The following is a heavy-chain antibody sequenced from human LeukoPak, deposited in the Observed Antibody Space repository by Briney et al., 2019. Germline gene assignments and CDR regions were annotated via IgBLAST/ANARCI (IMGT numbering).Heavy chain of an antibody. J-gene: IGHJ4*02. D-gene: IGHD7-27*01. CDR2: INPNSGGT. V-gene: IGHV1-2*02. CDR3: ARDYPGMITGVEKYFFDY. Sequence: ASVKVSCTASGYTFTDYYIHWVRQAPGQGLEWMGWINPNSGGTNYAQKFQGRVTMTRDTSISTAYMELSGLRSDDTAVYYCARDYPGMITGVEKYFFDYWGQGTLVTVSS. CDR1: GYTFTDYY.